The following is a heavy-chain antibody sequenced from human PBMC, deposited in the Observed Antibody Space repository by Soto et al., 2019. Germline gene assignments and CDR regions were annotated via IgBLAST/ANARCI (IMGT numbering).Heavy chain of an antibody. CDR3: ANTYYYGSGSYYEDY. V-gene: IGHV3-23*01. D-gene: IGHD3-10*01. CDR2: ISGSGGST. J-gene: IGHJ4*02. Sequence: LRLSCAASGFTFSSYAMSWVRQAPVKGREWVSAISGSGGSTYYADSVKGRFTISRDNSTNTLYLQMNSLRAEDTAVYYCANTYYYGSGSYYEDYWGQGTLVTVSS. CDR1: GFTFSSYA.